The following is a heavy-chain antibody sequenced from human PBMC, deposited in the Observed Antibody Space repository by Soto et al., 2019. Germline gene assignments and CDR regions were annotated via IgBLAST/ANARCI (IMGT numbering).Heavy chain of an antibody. V-gene: IGHV3-23*01. Sequence: EVQLLESGGGLVQPGGSLRLSCAASGFTFSSYAMSWVRHAPGKGLEWVSAISGGRGSTHYADSVKGRFTISRDTSKNTLYLKMHSMRAADTAVYYCAKKGAVGATYFFDYWGQGALVTVSS. CDR2: ISGGRGST. CDR3: AKKGAVGATYFFDY. CDR1: GFTFSSYA. D-gene: IGHD1-26*01. J-gene: IGHJ4*02.